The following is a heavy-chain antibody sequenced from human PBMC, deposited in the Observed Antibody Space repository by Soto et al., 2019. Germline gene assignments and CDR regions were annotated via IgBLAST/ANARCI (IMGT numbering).Heavy chain of an antibody. Sequence: ETLSLTCPVSGGSISSSSYYWGWIRQPPGKGLEWIGSIYYSGSTYYNPSLKSRVTISVDTSKNQFSLKLSSVTAADTAVYYCARLGPSSSSDYWGQGTLVTVSS. CDR3: ARLGPSSSSDY. V-gene: IGHV4-39*01. J-gene: IGHJ4*02. D-gene: IGHD6-6*01. CDR2: IYYSGST. CDR1: GGSISSSSYY.